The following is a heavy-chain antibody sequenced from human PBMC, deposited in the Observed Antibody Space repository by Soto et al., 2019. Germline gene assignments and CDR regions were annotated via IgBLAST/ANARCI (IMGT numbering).Heavy chain of an antibody. Sequence: QVQLVQSGAEVKKPGSSVTVSCKASGGTFGNSAISWVRQAPGQGLEWMGGIIPIFPTPDYAQKFQVRDTITADGSATTGYRQLTSLRSEDTAVYYCARHKDRLQLGGNYYYGIDGWGQWTKVSVPS. V-gene: IGHV1-69*12. CDR2: IIPIFPTP. CDR3: ARHKDRLQLGGNYYYGIDG. D-gene: IGHD4-4*01. CDR1: GGTFGNSA. J-gene: IGHJ6*02.